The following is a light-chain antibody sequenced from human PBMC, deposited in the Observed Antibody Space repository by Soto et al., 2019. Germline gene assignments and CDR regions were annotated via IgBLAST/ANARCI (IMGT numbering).Light chain of an antibody. J-gene: IGKJ2*01. CDR1: QRIDTR. V-gene: IGKV1-5*03. CDR3: QQYNSYHT. Sequence: DIKMPQSPSTLSSSVGDRVTITCRASQRIDTRLSWYQQKPGKAHKVLIDQAFTLETGVPSRFSGSGSGTDFTLPICSLQPDDFETYYCQQYNSYHTFSQGTQLEI. CDR2: QAF.